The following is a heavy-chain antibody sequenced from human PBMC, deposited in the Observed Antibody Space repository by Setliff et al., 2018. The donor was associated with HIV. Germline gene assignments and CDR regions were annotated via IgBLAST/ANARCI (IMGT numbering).Heavy chain of an antibody. CDR3: ARRIYGNNPYFDY. J-gene: IGHJ4*02. CDR2: IYHKGIT. V-gene: IGHV4-38-2*01. CDR1: GYSISSGYY. Sequence: SETLSLTCGVSGYSISSGYYWGWIRQPPGKGLEWIGSIYHKGITYYNPSLKSRVTISVDTSQTQFSLKLISVTAADTAIYYCARRIYGNNPYFDYWSQGTLVTVSS. D-gene: IGHD4-17*01.